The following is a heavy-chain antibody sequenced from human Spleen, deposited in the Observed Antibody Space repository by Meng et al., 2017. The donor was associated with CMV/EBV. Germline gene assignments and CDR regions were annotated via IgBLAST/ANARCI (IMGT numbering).Heavy chain of an antibody. CDR1: GFTFSSYS. CDR2: ISSSSSTI. J-gene: IGHJ4*02. V-gene: IGHV3-48*04. D-gene: IGHD5-24*01. CDR3: ARSHISARWLQFDY. Sequence: GGSLRLSCAASGFTFSSYSMNWVRQAPGKGLEWVSYISSSSSTIYYADSVKGRFTISRDNAKNSLYLQMNSLRAEDTAVYYCARSHISARWLQFDYWGQGTPVTVSS.